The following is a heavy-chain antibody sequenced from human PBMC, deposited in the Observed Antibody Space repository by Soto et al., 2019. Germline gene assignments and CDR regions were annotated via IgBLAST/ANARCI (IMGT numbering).Heavy chain of an antibody. CDR2: IDWDDDK. CDR1: GFSLRNSGMR. J-gene: IGHJ5*02. D-gene: IGHD1-1*01. Sequence: SGPTLVNPTQTLTLTCTFSGFSLRNSGMRVSRIRQPPGKALEWLARIDWDDDKFYSSSLRTRLTISKDTSKNQVVLTMTNMDPVDTATYYCAKTGTDGSWFDPWGQGTLVTVSS. CDR3: AKTGTDGSWFDP. V-gene: IGHV2-70*04.